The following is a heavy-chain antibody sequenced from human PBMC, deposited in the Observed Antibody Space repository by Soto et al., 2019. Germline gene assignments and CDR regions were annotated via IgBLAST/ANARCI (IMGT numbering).Heavy chain of an antibody. CDR1: GGSISSYY. V-gene: IGHV4-59*01. CDR3: ARVPYSASPYYYYYYGMDV. Sequence: SETLALTCTVSGGSISSYYWSWIRQPPGRGLEWIGYIYYSGSTNYNPSLKSRVTISVDTSKNQFSLKLSSVTAADTAVYYCARVPYSASPYYYYYYGMDVWGQGTTVTVSS. D-gene: IGHD3-16*01. J-gene: IGHJ6*02. CDR2: IYYSGST.